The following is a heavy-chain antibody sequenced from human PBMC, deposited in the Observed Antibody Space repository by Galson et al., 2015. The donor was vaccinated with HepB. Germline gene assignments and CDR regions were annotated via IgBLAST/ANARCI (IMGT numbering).Heavy chain of an antibody. CDR2: ISGSGGST. Sequence: SLRLSCAASGFTFSSYAMSWVRQAPGKGLEWVSAISGSGGSTYYADSVKGRFTISRDNSKNTLYLQMNSLRAEDTAVYYCAKGSGYSSGWYLRYFDLWGRGTLVTVSS. CDR3: AKGSGYSSGWYLRYFDL. V-gene: IGHV3-23*01. J-gene: IGHJ2*01. D-gene: IGHD6-19*01. CDR1: GFTFSSYA.